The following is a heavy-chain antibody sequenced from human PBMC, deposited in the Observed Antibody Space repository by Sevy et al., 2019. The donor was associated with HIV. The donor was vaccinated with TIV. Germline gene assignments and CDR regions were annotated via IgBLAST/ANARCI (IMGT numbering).Heavy chain of an antibody. J-gene: IGHJ4*02. V-gene: IGHV1-24*01. CDR1: GYSLTELS. D-gene: IGHD3-22*01. CDR2: FDPEEGET. Sequence: ASVKVSCKVSGYSLTELSIHWVRQAPGKGLEWMGGFDPEEGETIYTQQFQGRVTMTEETSTDAAYMELNGLRSEDTAVYYWATGRNYYDTSGHDRFDYWGQGTLVTVSS. CDR3: ATGRNYYDTSGHDRFDY.